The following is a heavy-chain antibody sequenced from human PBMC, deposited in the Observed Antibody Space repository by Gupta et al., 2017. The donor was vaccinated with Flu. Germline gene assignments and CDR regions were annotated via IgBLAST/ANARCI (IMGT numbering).Heavy chain of an antibody. V-gene: IGHV3-48*03. J-gene: IGHJ6*04. CDR3: ATKDDSRRPRF. Sequence: EVRLAEPGGGLVRSGGSLRLSCIRSAFTFSFYDMNWVCQAPGKGLEWVSYIRGSGRVLYYADAVKGRFAVARDDAKNSLYLTMNSLKGEDTAVYYCATKDDSRRPRFWGEGTTGTVSS. CDR2: IRGSGRVL. D-gene: IGHD6-13*01. CDR1: AFTFSFYD.